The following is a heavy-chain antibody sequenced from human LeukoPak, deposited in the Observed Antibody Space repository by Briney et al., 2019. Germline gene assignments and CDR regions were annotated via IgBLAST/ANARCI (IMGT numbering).Heavy chain of an antibody. D-gene: IGHD3-22*01. Sequence: PGGSLRPSCAASGFTFSSYAMSWVRQAPGKGLEWVSAIRGGGGSTYYADSVKGRFTISRDNSKNMLYLQMNSLRAEDTAVYYCAKEEHYYDSSGYYPWEFDYWGQGTLVTVSS. CDR1: GFTFSSYA. J-gene: IGHJ4*02. CDR3: AKEEHYYDSSGYYPWEFDY. V-gene: IGHV3-23*01. CDR2: IRGGGGST.